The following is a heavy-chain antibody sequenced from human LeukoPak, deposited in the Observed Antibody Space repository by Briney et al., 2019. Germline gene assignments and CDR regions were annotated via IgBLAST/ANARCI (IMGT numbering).Heavy chain of an antibody. CDR1: GYTFSIYS. CDR2: IIPMSNTV. J-gene: IGHJ4*02. D-gene: IGHD2-15*01. Sequence: ASVKFSCKASGYTFSIYSISWVRQAPGLGLEWMGRIIPMSNTVDYAQRFQDRVTITADKSTGTAYMELSSLRSDDTAVYYCARGFCTSGHCYNDFDYWGQGTQVTVSS. V-gene: IGHV1-69*06. CDR3: ARGFCTSGHCYNDFDY.